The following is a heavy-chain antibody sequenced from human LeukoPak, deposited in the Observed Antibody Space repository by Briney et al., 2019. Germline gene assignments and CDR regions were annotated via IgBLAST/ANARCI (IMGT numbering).Heavy chain of an antibody. Sequence: GGSLRLSCAASGFTFSSYSMNWVRQAPGKGLEWVSSISSSSSYIYYADSVKGRFTISRDNAKNSLYLQMNSLRAEDMAVYYCARKIYGSGSYYTNWGQGTLVTVSS. CDR3: ARKIYGSGSYYTN. CDR1: GFTFSSYS. D-gene: IGHD3-10*01. V-gene: IGHV3-21*01. CDR2: ISSSSSYI. J-gene: IGHJ4*02.